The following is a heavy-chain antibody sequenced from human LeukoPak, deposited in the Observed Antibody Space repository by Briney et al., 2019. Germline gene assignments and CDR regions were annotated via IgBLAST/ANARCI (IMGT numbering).Heavy chain of an antibody. CDR3: ASRSPAHAFDI. J-gene: IGHJ3*02. CDR1: GGSISSYY. Sequence: SETLSLTCTVSGGSISSYYWSWIRQPPGKGLEWIGYIYYSGSTNYNPSLKSRVTISVDTSKNQFSLKPSSVTAAGTAVYYCASRSPAHAFDIWGQGTMVTVSS. CDR2: IYYSGST. V-gene: IGHV4-59*01.